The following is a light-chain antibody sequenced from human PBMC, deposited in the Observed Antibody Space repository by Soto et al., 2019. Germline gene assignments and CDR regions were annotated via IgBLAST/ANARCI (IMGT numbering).Light chain of an antibody. CDR3: QQRSNWPLT. V-gene: IGKV3-11*01. CDR2: DAS. J-gene: IGKJ4*01. Sequence: EIVLTKSPATLSLSPGERATLSCRASQSVSSYIAWYQQKPGQAHRPLIYDASNRATGIPARFSGSGSGTDFTLTISSLEPEDFAVYYCQQRSNWPLTFGGGTKVEIK. CDR1: QSVSSY.